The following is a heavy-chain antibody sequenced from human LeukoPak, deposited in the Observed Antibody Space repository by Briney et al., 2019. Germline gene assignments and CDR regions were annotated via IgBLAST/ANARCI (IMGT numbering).Heavy chain of an antibody. D-gene: IGHD3-22*01. CDR2: INSDGSSI. V-gene: IGHV3-74*01. CDR3: AREYYYDSSGYFFDY. CDR1: GFTFSSHW. Sequence: GGSLRLSCAASGFTFSSHWMHWVRQAPGKGLVWVSRINSDGSSISYADSVKGRFTISRDNAKNSLYLQMNSLRAEDTAVYYCAREYYYDSSGYFFDYWGQGTLVTVSS. J-gene: IGHJ4*02.